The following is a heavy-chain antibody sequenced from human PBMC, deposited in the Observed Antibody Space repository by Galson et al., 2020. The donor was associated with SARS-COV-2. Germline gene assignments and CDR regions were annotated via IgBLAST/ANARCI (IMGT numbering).Heavy chain of an antibody. CDR3: ARGFDY. V-gene: IGHV4-59*01. J-gene: IGHJ4*02. Sequence: SETLSLTCTVSGDSISSYYWSWIRQPPGKGLEWIGYVYYSGSTNYNPSLKSRVTISVDTSKNQFSLKLTSVSAADTSVYYCARGFDYWGQGTLVTVSS. CDR1: GDSISSYY. CDR2: VYYSGST.